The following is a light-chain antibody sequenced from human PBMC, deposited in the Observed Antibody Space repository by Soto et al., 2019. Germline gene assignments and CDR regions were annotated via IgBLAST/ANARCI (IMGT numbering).Light chain of an antibody. CDR1: QSVGSNF. J-gene: IGKJ2*01. CDR3: QQYGTSRGT. V-gene: IGKV3-20*01. Sequence: IVLTQSPDTLSLSPGKGATLSCRASQSVGSNFLAWYQQKPGQAPRLLIYGASKRASGIPDRFSGSGSGTDFTLTISRLEPEDFAVFYCQQYGTSRGTFGQGTKLEIK. CDR2: GAS.